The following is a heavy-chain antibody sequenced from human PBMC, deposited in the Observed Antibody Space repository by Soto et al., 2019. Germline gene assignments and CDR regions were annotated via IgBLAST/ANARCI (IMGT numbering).Heavy chain of an antibody. D-gene: IGHD3-22*01. CDR1: GFSFDRYA. V-gene: IGHV3-9*01. J-gene: IGHJ4*01. CDR3: ATDRYDISWYEVALDY. Sequence: PGGSLRLSCTASGFSFDRYAMHWVRQVPGKGLEWVAGLNWKGDNIAYADSVKGRFLISRDNAKNSLSLQMNSLRPEDTGLYFCATDRYDISWYEVALDYWGHGTPVTVYS. CDR2: LNWKGDNI.